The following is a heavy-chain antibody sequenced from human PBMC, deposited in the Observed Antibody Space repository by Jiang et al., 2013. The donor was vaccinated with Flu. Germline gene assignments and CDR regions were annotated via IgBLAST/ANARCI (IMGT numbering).Heavy chain of an antibody. D-gene: IGHD5-12*01. Sequence: LLKPSETLSPTCTVSGVSISSSDYYWVWIRQPPGKGPEWIGSIYYSGGTYYNPSLKSRVTLSVDTSKNHFSLKLRFVTAADTAVYYCARAEKYSGFELPYFVYWGQGIVVTGSS. J-gene: IGHJ4*02. CDR3: ARAEKYSGFELPYFVY. CDR1: GVSISSSDYY. V-gene: IGHV4-39*07. CDR2: IYYSGGT.